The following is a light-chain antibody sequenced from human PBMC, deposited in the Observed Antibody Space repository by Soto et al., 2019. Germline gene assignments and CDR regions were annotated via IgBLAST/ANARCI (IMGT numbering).Light chain of an antibody. CDR3: QQYHSSLWT. J-gene: IGKJ1*01. Sequence: EIALTQSPGTLSLSPGERATLSCRASQSVSSSYLAWYQQKPGQAPRLLIYGASIRATGIPDRFSGSGSGTDFTLTISRLEPEDFAVYYCQQYHSSLWTFGQGTKVDIK. V-gene: IGKV3-20*01. CDR1: QSVSSSY. CDR2: GAS.